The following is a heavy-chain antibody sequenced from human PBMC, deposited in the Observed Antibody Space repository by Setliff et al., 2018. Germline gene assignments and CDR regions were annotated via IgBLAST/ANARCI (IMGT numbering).Heavy chain of an antibody. Sequence: PGESLKISCAASGFTFSDYYMSWIRQAPGKGLEWVSYISSSGSTIYYADSVKGRFTISRDNAKNSLYLQMNSLRAEDTAVYYCARGDQGIGLSGSYSFFDYWGQGTLVTVSS. V-gene: IGHV3-11*04. CDR1: GFTFSDYY. D-gene: IGHD3-3*01. CDR3: ARGDQGIGLSGSYSFFDY. CDR2: ISSSGSTI. J-gene: IGHJ4*02.